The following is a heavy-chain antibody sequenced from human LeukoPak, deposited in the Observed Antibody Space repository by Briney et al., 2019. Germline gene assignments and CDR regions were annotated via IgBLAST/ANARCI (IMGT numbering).Heavy chain of an antibody. D-gene: IGHD7-27*01. CDR3: AKDGGLWVSAHWGDS. CDR1: GFTFSSSY. CDR2: IYSGGST. Sequence: GGSLRLSCAASGFTFSSSYMSWVRQGPRKELEWLSVIYSGGSTYYADSVRGRFTVSRDNSKNTLFLQMNSLRAEDTAVYYCAKDGGLWVSAHWGDSWGRGTLVTVSS. J-gene: IGHJ4*02. V-gene: IGHV3-53*01.